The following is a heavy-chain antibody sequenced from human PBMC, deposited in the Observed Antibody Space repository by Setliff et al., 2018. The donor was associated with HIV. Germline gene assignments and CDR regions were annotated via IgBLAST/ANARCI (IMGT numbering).Heavy chain of an antibody. CDR2: IWYDGSNK. CDR1: GFTFSSYG. V-gene: IGHV3-30*02. CDR3: AKDLTTVPVLTPLAD. D-gene: IGHD4-17*01. Sequence: AGGSLRLSCAASGFTFSSYGMHWVRQAPGKGLEWVAVIWYDGSNKYYADSVKGRFTISRDNSKNTLYLQMNSLRAEDTAVYYCAKDLTTVPVLTPLADWGRGTTVTVSS. J-gene: IGHJ6*04.